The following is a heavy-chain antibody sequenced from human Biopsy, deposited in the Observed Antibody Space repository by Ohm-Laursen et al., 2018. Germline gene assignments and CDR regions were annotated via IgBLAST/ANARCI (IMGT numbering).Heavy chain of an antibody. Sequence: SDTLSLTCTVSGGSTTADFWTWIRQTPGERLEWIGYRFHSGSPMYNPSLKSRVTISVDTSKSQFSLTLTSVTAADTAVYYCVRLNRRGNIIFFDYWGRGTLVTVSS. CDR2: RFHSGSP. D-gene: IGHD3/OR15-3a*01. V-gene: IGHV4-59*08. CDR1: GGSTTADF. CDR3: VRLNRRGNIIFFDY. J-gene: IGHJ4*02.